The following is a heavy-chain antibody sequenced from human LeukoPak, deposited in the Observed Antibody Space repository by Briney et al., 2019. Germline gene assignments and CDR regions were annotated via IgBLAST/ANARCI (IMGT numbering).Heavy chain of an antibody. CDR3: ARSYYDFWSGWLGFDP. CDR1: GYTFTSYG. J-gene: IGHJ5*02. Sequence: ASVKVSCKASGYTFTSYGISWARQAPGQGLEWMGWISAYNGNTNYAQKLQGRVTMTTDTSTSTAYMELRSLRSDDTAVYYCARSYYDFWSGWLGFDPWGQGTLVTVSS. V-gene: IGHV1-18*01. D-gene: IGHD3-3*01. CDR2: ISAYNGNT.